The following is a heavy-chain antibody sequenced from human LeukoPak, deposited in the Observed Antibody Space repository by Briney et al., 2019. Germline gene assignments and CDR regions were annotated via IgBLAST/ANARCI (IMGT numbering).Heavy chain of an antibody. J-gene: IGHJ4*02. Sequence: GGSLRLSCAASGFTFSSYAMSWVRQAPGKGLEWVSAISGSGGSTYYADSAKGRFTISRDNSKNTLYLQMNSLRAEDTAVYYCAKDHDIVVVPAAMVYWGQGTLVTVSS. CDR2: ISGSGGST. CDR3: AKDHDIVVVPAAMVY. D-gene: IGHD2-2*01. V-gene: IGHV3-23*01. CDR1: GFTFSSYA.